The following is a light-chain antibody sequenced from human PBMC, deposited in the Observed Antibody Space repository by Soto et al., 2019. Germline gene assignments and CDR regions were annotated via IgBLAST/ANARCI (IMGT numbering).Light chain of an antibody. CDR1: QSVSSSY. J-gene: IGKJ1*01. Sequence: EIVLTQSPGTLSLSPGERATLSCRTSQSVSSSYLAWYQQKPGQAPRLLIYAVSSRAAGIPDRFSGSESGTDFTLTISRLEPEDFAVYYCHQYGSSPQTFGQGTKVDIK. V-gene: IGKV3-20*01. CDR3: HQYGSSPQT. CDR2: AVS.